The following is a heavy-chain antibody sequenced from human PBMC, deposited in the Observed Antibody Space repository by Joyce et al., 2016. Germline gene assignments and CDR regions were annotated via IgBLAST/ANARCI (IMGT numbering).Heavy chain of an antibody. Sequence: EVQLVEAGGGLVQPGGSVTLSCAASGFTFSSYWMHWVRKVPGKGLIWVSHINNNGRITDYASSVKGRFTISRDNAKNTLYLQMESLRADDTAIYYCARVTSPPVRRFDYWGQGTLVTVSS. CDR3: ARVTSPPVRRFDY. CDR1: GFTFSSYW. V-gene: IGHV3-74*01. J-gene: IGHJ4*02. CDR2: INNNGRIT. D-gene: IGHD1-20*01.